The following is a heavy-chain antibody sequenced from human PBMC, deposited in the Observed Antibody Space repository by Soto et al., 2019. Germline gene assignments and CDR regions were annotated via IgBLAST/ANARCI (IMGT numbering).Heavy chain of an antibody. CDR3: ARDNYYDSSGRKNAFDI. V-gene: IGHV1-69*01. Sequence: QVQLVQSGAEVQKPGSSVKVSCKASGGTFSSYAISWVRQAPGQGLEWMGGIIPIFGTANYAQKFQGRVTITADESTSTAYMELSSLRSEDTAVYYCARDNYYDSSGRKNAFDIWGQGTMVTVSS. D-gene: IGHD3-22*01. CDR1: GGTFSSYA. CDR2: IIPIFGTA. J-gene: IGHJ3*02.